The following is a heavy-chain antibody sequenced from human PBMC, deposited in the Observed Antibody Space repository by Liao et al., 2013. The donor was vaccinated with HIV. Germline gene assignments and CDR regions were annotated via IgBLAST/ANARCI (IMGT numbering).Heavy chain of an antibody. V-gene: IGHV4-34*01. CDR2: INHSGST. CDR3: ARARTNWGSRGAFDI. D-gene: IGHD7-27*01. CDR1: GGSFSGYY. J-gene: IGHJ3*02. Sequence: QVQLQQWGAGLLKPSETLSLTCAVYGGSFSGYYWSWIRQPPGKGLEWIGEINHSGSTNYNPSLKSRVTMSVDTSKNQFSLKLSSVTAADTAVYYCARARTNWGSRGAFDIWGQGDNGHRPLQ.